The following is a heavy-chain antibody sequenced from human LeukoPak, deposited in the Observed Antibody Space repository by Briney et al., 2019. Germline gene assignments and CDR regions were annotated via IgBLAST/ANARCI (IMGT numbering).Heavy chain of an antibody. Sequence: ASETLSLTCTVSGGSISSGSYYWSWIRQPAGMGLEWIERIYTSGSTNYNPSLKSLVTISVDTSKNHFSLKLSSVTAADTAVYYCARDSKYDILTGWIWFDPWGQGTLVTVSS. CDR2: IYTSGST. CDR3: ARDSKYDILTGWIWFDP. J-gene: IGHJ5*02. D-gene: IGHD3-9*01. V-gene: IGHV4-61*02. CDR1: GGSISSGSYY.